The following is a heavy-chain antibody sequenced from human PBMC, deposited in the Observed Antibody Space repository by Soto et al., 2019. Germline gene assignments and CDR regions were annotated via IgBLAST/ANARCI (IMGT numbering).Heavy chain of an antibody. CDR3: ARSTTGTNYFDY. V-gene: IGHV3-53*01. Sequence: WSLRLSCAASGFTVSSNYMSWVRQAPGKGLEWVSVIYSGGSTYYADSVKGRFTISRDNSKNTLYLQMNSLRAEDTAVYYCARSTTGTNYFDYWGQGTLVTVSS. CDR1: GFTVSSNY. CDR2: IYSGGST. D-gene: IGHD1-7*01. J-gene: IGHJ4*02.